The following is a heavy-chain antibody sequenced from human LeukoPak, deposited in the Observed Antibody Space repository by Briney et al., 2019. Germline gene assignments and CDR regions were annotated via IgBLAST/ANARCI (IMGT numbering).Heavy chain of an antibody. V-gene: IGHV3-23*01. J-gene: IGHJ3*02. D-gene: IGHD3-22*01. Sequence: GRSLRLSCAASGFTFSSYAMSWVRQAPGKGPEGVSTISIDGGRTYYADSVKGRFTVSRDNSKNTLYLQMNSLRAEDTAVYYCAKDPYPPPYYYDRENAFDIWGQGTMVTVSS. CDR2: ISIDGGRT. CDR1: GFTFSSYA. CDR3: AKDPYPPPYYYDRENAFDI.